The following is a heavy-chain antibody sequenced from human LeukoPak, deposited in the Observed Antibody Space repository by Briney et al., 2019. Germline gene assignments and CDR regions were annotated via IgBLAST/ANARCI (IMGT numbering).Heavy chain of an antibody. CDR1: GDSISSGFYY. J-gene: IGHJ4*02. Sequence: SETLSLTCTVSGDSISSGFYYWSWIRQPPGKGLEWIGEINHSGSTNYNPSLKSRVTISVDTSKNQFSLKLSSVTAADTAVYYCARPRIAAAGGDYWGQGTLVTVSS. CDR2: INHSGST. V-gene: IGHV4-39*07. CDR3: ARPRIAAAGGDY. D-gene: IGHD6-13*01.